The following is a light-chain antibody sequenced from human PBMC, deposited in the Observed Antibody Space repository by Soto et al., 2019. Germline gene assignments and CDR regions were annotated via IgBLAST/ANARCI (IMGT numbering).Light chain of an antibody. V-gene: IGKV3-20*01. CDR1: QSVSSSY. Sequence: EIVLTQSPGTLSLSPGERATLSCRASQSVSSSYLARYQQKPGQAPRLLIYGASSRATGIPDRFSGSGSGTDFTLTTSRLEPEDFAVYYCQQYGSSPRTFGQGTKVDIK. CDR2: GAS. CDR3: QQYGSSPRT. J-gene: IGKJ1*01.